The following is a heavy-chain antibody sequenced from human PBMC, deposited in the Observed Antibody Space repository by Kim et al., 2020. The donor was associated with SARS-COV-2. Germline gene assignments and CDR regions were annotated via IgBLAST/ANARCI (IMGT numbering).Heavy chain of an antibody. Sequence: GGSLRLSCAASGFTFSSYGMHWVRQAPGKGLEWVAVISYDGSNKYYADSVKGRFTISRDNSKNTLYLQMNSLSAEDTAVYYCAKGCDFWRGYYGYWGQGT. D-gene: IGHD3-3*01. V-gene: IGHV3-30*18. J-gene: IGHJ4*02. CDR2: ISYDGSNK. CDR1: GFTFSSYG. CDR3: AKGCDFWRGYYGY.